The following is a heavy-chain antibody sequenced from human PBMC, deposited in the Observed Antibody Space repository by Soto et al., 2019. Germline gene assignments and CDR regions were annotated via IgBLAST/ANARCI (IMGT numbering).Heavy chain of an antibody. CDR2: IYYSGST. CDR1: GGSISSYY. J-gene: IGHJ4*02. Sequence: SETLSLTCTVSGGSISSYYWSWIRQPPGKGLEWIGYIYYSGSTNYNPSLKSRVTISVDTSKNQFSLKLSSVTAADTAVYYCARGDYGDLRRPFDYWGQGTLVTVSS. V-gene: IGHV4-59*01. CDR3: ARGDYGDLRRPFDY. D-gene: IGHD4-17*01.